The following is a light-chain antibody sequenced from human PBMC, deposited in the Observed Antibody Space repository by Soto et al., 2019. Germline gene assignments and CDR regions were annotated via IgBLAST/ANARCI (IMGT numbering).Light chain of an antibody. J-gene: IGLJ1*01. V-gene: IGLV2-14*01. Sequence: QSALTQPASVSGSPGQSITISCTGTSSDVGDYNYVSWFQQHPGRAPKLMIYDVTSRPSGVSNRFSGSKSGNTASLTISGLQAEDEAYYYCSSYTGSGTLYVYGTGTKVTVL. CDR3: SSYTGSGTLYV. CDR1: SSDVGDYNY. CDR2: DVT.